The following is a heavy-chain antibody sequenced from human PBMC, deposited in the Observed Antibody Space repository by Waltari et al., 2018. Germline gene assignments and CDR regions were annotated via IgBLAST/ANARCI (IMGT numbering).Heavy chain of an antibody. CDR3: ASPRMADAFDI. V-gene: IGHV4-38-2*01. Sequence: QVQLQESGPGLVKPSETLSLTCAVSGYSISSGYYWGWIRQPPGKGLEWIGSIYHSGRTYYKQSLKRRVTISVDTSKNQFSLKLSAVTAADTAVYYWASPRMADAFDIWGQGTMVTVSS. CDR1: GYSISSGYY. CDR2: IYHSGRT. J-gene: IGHJ3*02.